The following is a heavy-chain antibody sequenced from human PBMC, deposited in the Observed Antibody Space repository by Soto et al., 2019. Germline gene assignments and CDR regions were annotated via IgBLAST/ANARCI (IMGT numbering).Heavy chain of an antibody. D-gene: IGHD6-13*01. CDR2: INPSGDRT. CDR1: GFSFSDYF. Sequence: GASVKVSCKASGFSFSDYFMHWVRQAPGQGLEWMGIINPSGDRTDYAQKFQGRVTITRDTSTSTVYMELSSLRSEDTAVYYCVRRHVSATGIDWFDPWGQGTLVTV. CDR3: VRRHVSATGIDWFDP. V-gene: IGHV1-46*01. J-gene: IGHJ5*02.